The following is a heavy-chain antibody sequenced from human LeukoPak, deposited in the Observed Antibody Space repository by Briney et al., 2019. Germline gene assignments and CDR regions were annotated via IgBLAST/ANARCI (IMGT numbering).Heavy chain of an antibody. J-gene: IGHJ4*02. CDR2: IYYGGST. CDR3: ARVAGYSGYDFDY. D-gene: IGHD5-12*01. CDR1: GGSISSYY. V-gene: IGHV4-59*01. Sequence: SETLSLTCTVSGGSISSYYWSWIRQPPGKGLEWIGYIYYGGSTNYNPSLKSRVTISVDTSKNQFSLKLSSVTAADTAVYYCARVAGYSGYDFDYWGQGTLVTVSS.